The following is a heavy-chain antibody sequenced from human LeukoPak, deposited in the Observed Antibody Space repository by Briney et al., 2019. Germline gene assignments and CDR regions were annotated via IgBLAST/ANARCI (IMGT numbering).Heavy chain of an antibody. CDR2: INHSGST. CDR1: GGSFSGYY. CDR3: ARDYVNSQWLVSNYYYYYYMDV. J-gene: IGHJ6*03. D-gene: IGHD6-19*01. Sequence: SETLSLTCAVYGGSFSGYYWSWIRQPPGKGLEWIGEINHSGSTNYNPSLKSRVTMSVDTSKNQFSLKLSSVTAADTAVYYCARDYVNSQWLVSNYYYYYYMDVWGKGTTVTISS. V-gene: IGHV4-34*01.